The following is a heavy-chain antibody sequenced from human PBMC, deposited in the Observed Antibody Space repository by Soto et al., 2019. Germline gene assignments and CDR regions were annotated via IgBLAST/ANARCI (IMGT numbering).Heavy chain of an antibody. CDR1: GYTFTNYG. D-gene: IGHD1-1*01. Sequence: ASVKVSCKSSGYTFTNYGITWVRQAPGQGLELVGWLSAYSGDTNYAPKFQGRVTMTTETFTSTAYMDLRSLTSDDTAVYYCARSDRHYHGNDAYWGQGTPVTVSS. J-gene: IGHJ4*02. V-gene: IGHV1-18*01. CDR2: LSAYSGDT. CDR3: ARSDRHYHGNDAY.